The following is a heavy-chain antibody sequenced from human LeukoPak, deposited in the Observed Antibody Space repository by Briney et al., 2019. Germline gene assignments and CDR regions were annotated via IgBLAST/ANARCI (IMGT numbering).Heavy chain of an antibody. CDR3: AKDPTAMVTAGDY. Sequence: PGGSLRLPCAASGFTFSSYAMSWVRQAPGKGLEWVSAISGSGGSTYYADSVKGRFTISRDNSKNTLYLQMNSLRAEDTAVYYCAKDPTAMVTAGDYWGQGTLVTVSS. D-gene: IGHD5-18*01. V-gene: IGHV3-23*01. CDR2: ISGSGGST. J-gene: IGHJ4*02. CDR1: GFTFSSYA.